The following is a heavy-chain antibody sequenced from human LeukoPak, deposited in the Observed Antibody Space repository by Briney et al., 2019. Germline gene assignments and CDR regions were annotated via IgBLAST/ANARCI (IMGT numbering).Heavy chain of an antibody. CDR2: INPSGGST. CDR3: ARVSGYCSGGSCYGLPSHGMDV. V-gene: IGHV1-46*01. CDR1: GYTFTSYY. J-gene: IGHJ6*02. Sequence: ASVKVSCKASGYTFTSYYLHRVRQAPGQGLECMGIINPSGGSTCYAQKFQGRVTMTRDTSTSTVYMELSSLRSEDTAVYYCARVSGYCSGGSCYGLPSHGMDVWGQGTTVTVSS. D-gene: IGHD2-15*01.